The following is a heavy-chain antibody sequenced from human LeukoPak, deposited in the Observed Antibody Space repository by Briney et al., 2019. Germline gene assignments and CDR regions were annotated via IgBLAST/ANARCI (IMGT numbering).Heavy chain of an antibody. J-gene: IGHJ6*02. CDR3: ARGLGAYSSSWHYGYYYYGMDV. D-gene: IGHD6-13*01. V-gene: IGHV4-34*01. CDR1: GGSFSGYY. Sequence: SETLSLTCAVYGGSFSGYYWSWIRQPPGKGLEWIGEINHSGSTNYNPSLKSRVTISVDTSKNQFSLKLSSVTAADTAVYYCARGLGAYSSSWHYGYYYYGMDVWGQGTTVTVSS. CDR2: INHSGST.